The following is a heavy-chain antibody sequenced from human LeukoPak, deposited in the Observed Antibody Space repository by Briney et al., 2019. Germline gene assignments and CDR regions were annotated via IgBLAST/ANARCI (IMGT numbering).Heavy chain of an antibody. D-gene: IGHD2-2*01. CDR1: GYSFINYW. Sequence: GEALQISCKGSGYSFINYWIGWVRPMPGKGLEWMGATYPGDSDTRYNPSFQGQVTISADKSISTAYLRWSSLKASDTAMYYCARHRYCTSTACFDMGGYWGQGTLVTVSS. CDR3: ARHRYCTSTACFDMGGY. V-gene: IGHV5-51*01. J-gene: IGHJ4*02. CDR2: TYPGDSDT.